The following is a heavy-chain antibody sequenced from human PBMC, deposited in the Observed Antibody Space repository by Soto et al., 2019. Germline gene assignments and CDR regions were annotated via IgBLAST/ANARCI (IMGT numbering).Heavy chain of an antibody. D-gene: IGHD4-4*01. Sequence: PSETLSLTCAVSGGSISSNNWWSWVRQPPGKALEWIGYLYYSGSTIYNPSLKSRVTISVDMSNNQFSLKLSSVTAADTAMYFCARERGNGHSYSAFDIWGQGTMVTVSS. V-gene: IGHV4-4*02. CDR1: GGSISSNNW. CDR2: LYYSGST. CDR3: ARERGNGHSYSAFDI. J-gene: IGHJ3*02.